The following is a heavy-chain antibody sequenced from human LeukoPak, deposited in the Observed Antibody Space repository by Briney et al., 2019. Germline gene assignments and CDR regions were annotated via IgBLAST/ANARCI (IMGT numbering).Heavy chain of an antibody. J-gene: IGHJ4*02. Sequence: PSETLSLTCTVSGPFMSMGTYYWGWIRQPPGKGLEWIGSISYSGSTYYNPSLKSRVTLSIDTSKNQFSLKVNSVTAADTAVYYCVRSFDAKSVGYWGQGTLVTVSS. V-gene: IGHV4-39*01. CDR1: GPFMSMGTYY. CDR3: VRSFDAKSVGY. D-gene: IGHD2-8*01. CDR2: ISYSGST.